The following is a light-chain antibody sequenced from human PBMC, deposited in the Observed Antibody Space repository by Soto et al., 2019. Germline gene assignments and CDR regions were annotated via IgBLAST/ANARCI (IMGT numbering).Light chain of an antibody. V-gene: IGKV3-11*01. CDR3: QVRDVWTS. CDR1: QSVSTS. CDR2: DAS. Sequence: IVLTQSPVTLALSPGERAVLSCRASQSVSTSLAWYQHKPGQAPRLFIYDASKRAPGIPARFSGSGSGTDFTLTISSLEPEDFAVYYCQVRDVWTSFGQGTKVEI. J-gene: IGKJ1*01.